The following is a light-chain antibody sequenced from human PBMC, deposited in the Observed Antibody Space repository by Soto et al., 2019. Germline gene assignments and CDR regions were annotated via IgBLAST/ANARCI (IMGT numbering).Light chain of an antibody. J-gene: IGKJ1*01. CDR3: QESYCTPRT. Sequence: DIQMAQSPSSLPASVGDRVTITCRSSQSIGNYLNWYQQTRGKGPTLLIYAASSLQSGLPAWFSGGGSGTDFPLTISRLAPDDFQTYYCQESYCTPRTFGHGPKVDI. CDR2: AAS. V-gene: IGKV1-39*01. CDR1: QSIGNY.